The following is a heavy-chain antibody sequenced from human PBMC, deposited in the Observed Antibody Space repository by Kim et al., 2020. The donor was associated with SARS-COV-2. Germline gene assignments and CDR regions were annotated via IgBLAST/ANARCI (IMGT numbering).Heavy chain of an antibody. D-gene: IGHD2-2*02. Sequence: GGSLRLSCAASGFTFSSYGMHWVRQAPGKGLEWVAVIWYDGSNKYYADSVKGRFTISRDNSKNTLYLQMNSLRAEDTAVYYCARVSSTSCYIPLCYYYGMDVWGQGTTVTVSS. V-gene: IGHV3-33*01. CDR3: ARVSSTSCYIPLCYYYGMDV. CDR2: IWYDGSNK. J-gene: IGHJ6*02. CDR1: GFTFSSYG.